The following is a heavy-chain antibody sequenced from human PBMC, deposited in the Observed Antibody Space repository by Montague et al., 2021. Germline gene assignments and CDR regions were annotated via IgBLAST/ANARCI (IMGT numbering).Heavy chain of an antibody. CDR2: ISYNCSR. Sequence: SETLSLTCTVSGGSISNYFWTWIRQPPGQGLEWIWFISYNCSRNFNSSLKSRDTISLDTSKNQFSLNLSSVTAADTAVAYCSRDTTSAGFDIWGQGTMVAVSS. CDR3: SRDTTSAGFDI. CDR1: GGSISNYF. J-gene: IGHJ3*02. V-gene: IGHV4-59*13. D-gene: IGHD4-11*01.